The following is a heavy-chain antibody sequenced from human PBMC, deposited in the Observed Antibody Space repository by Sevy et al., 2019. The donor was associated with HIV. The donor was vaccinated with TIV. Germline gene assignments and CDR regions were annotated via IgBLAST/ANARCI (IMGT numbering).Heavy chain of an antibody. CDR3: ARAGDIVEVVAHYGMDV. Sequence: GGSLRLSCAASGFTFSSYGMHWVRQAPGKGLEWVAVIWYDGINKYYGDSVKGRFTIPRDNSKNTVYLQMNSLRAEDKAVYYCARAGDIVEVVAHYGMDVWGQGTTVTVSS. V-gene: IGHV3-33*01. J-gene: IGHJ6*02. D-gene: IGHD2-15*01. CDR1: GFTFSSYG. CDR2: IWYDGINK.